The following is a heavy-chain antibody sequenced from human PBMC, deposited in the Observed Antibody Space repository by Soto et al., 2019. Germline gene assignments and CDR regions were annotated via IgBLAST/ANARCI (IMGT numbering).Heavy chain of an antibody. Sequence: PGASLSLACAASGFTFMSYAMHWVLPPPGKVLEWVAVISYDGSNKYYAASVKGRFTISRDNSKNTLYLQMNSLRAEDTAVYYCARALYSSSWLPYYYYGMDVWGQGTTVTVSS. CDR3: ARALYSSSWLPYYYYGMDV. J-gene: IGHJ6*02. D-gene: IGHD6-13*01. V-gene: IGHV3-30-3*01. CDR2: ISYDGSNK. CDR1: GFTFMSYA.